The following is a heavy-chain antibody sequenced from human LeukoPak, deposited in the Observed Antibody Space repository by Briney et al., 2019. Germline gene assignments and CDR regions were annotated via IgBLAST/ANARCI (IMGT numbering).Heavy chain of an antibody. D-gene: IGHD3-16*02. CDR3: ARSPLDSPYYDYVWGSYRPYYYGMDV. CDR2: IYSGGST. CDR1: GFTVSSNY. Sequence: PGGSLRLSCAASGFTVSSNYMSWVRQAPGKGLEWVSVIYSGGSTYYADSVKGRFTISRDNSKNTLYLQMNSLRAEDTAVYYCARSPLDSPYYDYVWGSYRPYYYGMDVWGQGTTVTVSS. J-gene: IGHJ6*02. V-gene: IGHV3-66*01.